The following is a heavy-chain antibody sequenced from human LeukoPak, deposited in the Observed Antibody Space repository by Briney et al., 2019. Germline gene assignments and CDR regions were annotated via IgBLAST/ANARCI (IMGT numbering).Heavy chain of an antibody. CDR1: GFSLSSYW. J-gene: IGHJ4*02. CDR2: INQDGSEK. D-gene: IGHD3-10*01. V-gene: IGHV3-7*01. Sequence: GGSLRLSCAASGFSLSSYWMSWVRQAPGKGLEWVANINQDGSEKYYVDSVKGRFTISRDNVKNTLYLQMNSLRAEDTAVYYCAKDNGAYYYGSGSYFGSDYWGQGTLVTVSS. CDR3: AKDNGAYYYGSGSYFGSDY.